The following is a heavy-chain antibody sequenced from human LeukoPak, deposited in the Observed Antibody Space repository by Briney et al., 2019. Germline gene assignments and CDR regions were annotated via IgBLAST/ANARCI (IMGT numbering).Heavy chain of an antibody. CDR3: ARQDTAMNYYYYGMDV. CDR1: GGSISSYY. CDR2: IYYGGST. V-gene: IGHV4-59*08. Sequence: SETLSLTCTVSGGSISSYYWSWIRQPPGKGLEWIGYIYYGGSTNYNPSLKSRVTISVDTSKNQFSLKLSSVTAADTAVYYCARQDTAMNYYYYGMDVWGQGTTVTVSS. D-gene: IGHD5-18*01. J-gene: IGHJ6*02.